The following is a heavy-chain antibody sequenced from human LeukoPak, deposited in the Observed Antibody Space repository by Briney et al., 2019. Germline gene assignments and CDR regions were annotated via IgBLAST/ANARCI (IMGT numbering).Heavy chain of an antibody. CDR2: ISGSGGST. J-gene: IGHJ4*02. CDR1: GFTFSSYA. D-gene: IGHD1-26*01. CDR3: VKDLVGATSF. V-gene: IGHV3-23*01. Sequence: QTGGSLRLSCAASGFTFSSYAMSWVRQAPGKGLEWVSGISGSGGSTYYADSVKGRFTISRDNSKNTLYLQMSSLRAEDAAVYYCVKDLVGATSFWGQGTLVTVSS.